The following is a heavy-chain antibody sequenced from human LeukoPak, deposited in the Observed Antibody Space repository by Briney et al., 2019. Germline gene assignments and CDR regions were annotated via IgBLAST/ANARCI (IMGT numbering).Heavy chain of an antibody. CDR3: ARGHGSGFDP. CDR2: MKPNSGST. CDR1: GFTFTSYD. V-gene: IGHV1-8*01. Sequence: ASVKVSCTTFGFTFTSYDIIWVRQAAGQGPEWMGWMKPNSGSTGYAQKFQDRVFMTRDISINTAYMELTRLTSDDTAVYYCARGHGSGFDPWGQGTLVTVSS. J-gene: IGHJ5*02. D-gene: IGHD3-10*01.